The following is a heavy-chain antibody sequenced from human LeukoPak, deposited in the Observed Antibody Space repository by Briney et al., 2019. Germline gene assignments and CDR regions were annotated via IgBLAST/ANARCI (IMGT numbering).Heavy chain of an antibody. D-gene: IGHD6-19*01. V-gene: IGHV3-74*01. Sequence: GSLRLSCAASGFNFSSYWMHWVRQAPGKGLVWVSRINSDGSSTSYADSVKGRFTISRDNAKNTLYLQMNSLRAEDTAVYYCARYSSGWYYYYGMDVWGQGTTVTFSS. CDR2: INSDGSST. J-gene: IGHJ6*02. CDR1: GFNFSSYW. CDR3: ARYSSGWYYYYGMDV.